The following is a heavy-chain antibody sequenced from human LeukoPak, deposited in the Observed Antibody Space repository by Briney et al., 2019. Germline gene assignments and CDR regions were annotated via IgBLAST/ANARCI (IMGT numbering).Heavy chain of an antibody. Sequence: GSLRLSCAASGFTVRTTYMTWVRQAPGKGLEWVSVIYSGGNTYYADSVKGRFTISRDNSKNTLFLQMNSLRAEDTAVYFCARGGSVGSYYYFDYWGQGTLVTVSS. CDR1: GFTVRTTY. D-gene: IGHD1-26*01. V-gene: IGHV3-53*01. CDR2: IYSGGNT. J-gene: IGHJ4*02. CDR3: ARGGSVGSYYYFDY.